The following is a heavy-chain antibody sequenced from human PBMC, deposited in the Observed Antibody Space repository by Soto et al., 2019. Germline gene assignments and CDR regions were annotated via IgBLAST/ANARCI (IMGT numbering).Heavy chain of an antibody. V-gene: IGHV3-30*18. CDR2: ISYHGTYT. J-gene: IGHJ4*02. CDR3: AKDLGDPQMPKGNSLDS. CDR1: GFSFSDYG. D-gene: IGHD3-16*01. Sequence: GGSLRLSCAASGFSFSDYGMHWVRQAPGKGLEWLAVISYHGTYTYYADSLKGRFTISRDNSNNTLHLHMNSLRPEDTAVYYCAKDLGDPQMPKGNSLDSWGQGTLVTVSS.